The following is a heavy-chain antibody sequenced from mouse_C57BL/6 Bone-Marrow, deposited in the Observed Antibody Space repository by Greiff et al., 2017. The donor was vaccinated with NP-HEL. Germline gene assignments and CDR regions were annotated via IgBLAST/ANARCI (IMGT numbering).Heavy chain of an antibody. Sequence: LVESGAELVRTGASVKLSCKASGYTFTDYYINWVKQRPGQGLEWIARIYPGSGNTYYNEKFKGKATLTAEKSSSTAYMQLSSLTSEDSAVYFCARIPGLWDGYYLAWFAYWGQGTLVTVSA. V-gene: IGHV1-76*01. D-gene: IGHD2-3*01. CDR1: GYTFTDYY. J-gene: IGHJ3*01. CDR2: IYPGSGNT. CDR3: ARIPGLWDGYYLAWFAY.